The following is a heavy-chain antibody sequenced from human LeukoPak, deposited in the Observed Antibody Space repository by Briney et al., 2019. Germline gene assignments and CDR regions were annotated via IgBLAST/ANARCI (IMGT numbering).Heavy chain of an antibody. CDR1: GFTFSSYA. CDR3: ARESYYGDYSH. CDR2: ISYDGSNK. V-gene: IGHV3-30-3*01. J-gene: IGHJ4*02. D-gene: IGHD4-17*01. Sequence: GGFLRLSCAASGFTFSSYAMHWVRQAPGKGLEWVAVISYDGSNKYYADSVKGRFTISRDNSKNTLYLHMNSLRAEDTAVYYCARESYYGDYSHWGQGTLVTVSS.